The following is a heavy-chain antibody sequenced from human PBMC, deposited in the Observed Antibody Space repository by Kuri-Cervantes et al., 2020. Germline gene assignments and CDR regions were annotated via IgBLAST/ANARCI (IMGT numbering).Heavy chain of an antibody. V-gene: IGHV4-34*01. CDR2: INHSGST. D-gene: IGHD3-22*01. Sequence: SETLSLTCAVYGGSFSGYYWSWIRQPPGKGLEWIGEINHSGSTNYNPSLKSRVTISVDTSKNQFSLKLSSVTAADTAVYYCARLSYYYDSSESGPWGQGTLVTVSS. J-gene: IGHJ5*02. CDR1: GGSFSGYY. CDR3: ARLSYYYDSSESGP.